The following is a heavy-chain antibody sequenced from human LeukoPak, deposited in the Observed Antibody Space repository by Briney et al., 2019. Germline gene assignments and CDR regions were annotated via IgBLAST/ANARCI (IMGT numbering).Heavy chain of an antibody. Sequence: SETLYLTCTGSGYSISSGYYWGWIRQPPGNGLEWIGSIYHSGSTYYNPSLKTRVTIPLDTSKNQFSLKLSSVTAADTAVYYCARDLDYYDSSGYLDYWGQGTLVTVSS. CDR2: IYHSGST. D-gene: IGHD3-22*01. J-gene: IGHJ4*02. V-gene: IGHV4-38-2*02. CDR1: GYSISSGYY. CDR3: ARDLDYYDSSGYLDY.